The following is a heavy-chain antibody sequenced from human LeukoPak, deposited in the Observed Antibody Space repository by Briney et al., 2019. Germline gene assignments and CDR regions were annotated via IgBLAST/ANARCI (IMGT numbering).Heavy chain of an antibody. J-gene: IGHJ5*02. CDR1: GGSISSYY. V-gene: IGHV4-59*12. CDR2: IYYTGST. CDR3: ASTGLPRNNWFDP. D-gene: IGHD3-10*01. Sequence: TSETLSLTCTVSGGSISSYYWSWIRQPPGKGLELIGYIYYTGSTNYNPSLKSRVTISVDTSKNQFSLKLSSVTAADTAVYYCASTGLPRNNWFDPWGQGTLVTVSS.